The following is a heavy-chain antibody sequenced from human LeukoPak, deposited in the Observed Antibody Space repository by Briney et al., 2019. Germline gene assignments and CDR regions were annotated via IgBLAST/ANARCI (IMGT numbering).Heavy chain of an antibody. D-gene: IGHD1-26*01. CDR2: INHSGST. Sequence: SETLSLTCAVYGGSFSGYYWSWIRQPPGKGLEWIGEINHSGSTNYNPSLKSRVTISVDTSKNQFSLKLSSVTAADAAVYYCARLGAIGDYWGQGTLVTVSS. J-gene: IGHJ4*02. CDR1: GGSFSGYY. CDR3: ARLGAIGDY. V-gene: IGHV4-34*01.